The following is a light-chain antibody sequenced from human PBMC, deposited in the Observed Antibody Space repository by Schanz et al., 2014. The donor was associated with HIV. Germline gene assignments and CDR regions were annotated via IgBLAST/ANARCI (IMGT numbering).Light chain of an antibody. V-gene: IGKV3-20*01. J-gene: IGKJ3*01. Sequence: IVLTQSPGTLSLSPGERGTLSCRASQSIRNDLAWYQQKPGQAPRLLIYGASSRATGIPDRFSGGGSGTEFTLTISRLEPEDFAVYYCQHYGSSFGPGTKVDIK. CDR1: QSIRND. CDR3: QHYGSS. CDR2: GAS.